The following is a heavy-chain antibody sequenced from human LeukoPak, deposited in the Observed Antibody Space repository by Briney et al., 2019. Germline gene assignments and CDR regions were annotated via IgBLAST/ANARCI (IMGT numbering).Heavy chain of an antibody. Sequence: SGGSLRLSCAASGFTFSSYWMSWVRQAPGKGLEWVANIKQDGSEKYYVDSVKGRFTISRDDSRHTLYLQMNSLRAEDSAVYYCARGWYYDILAGPQGADLWGQGTLVIVSS. CDR3: ARGWYYDILAGPQGADL. CDR2: IKQDGSEK. V-gene: IGHV3-7*01. J-gene: IGHJ5*02. CDR1: GFTFSSYW. D-gene: IGHD3-9*01.